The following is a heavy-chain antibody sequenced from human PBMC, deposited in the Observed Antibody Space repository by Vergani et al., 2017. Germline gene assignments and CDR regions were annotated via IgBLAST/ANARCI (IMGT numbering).Heavy chain of an antibody. D-gene: IGHD3-3*01. V-gene: IGHV4-59*01. CDR3: ARADYDFWSGYYLDY. CDR2: IYYSGST. J-gene: IGHJ4*02. CDR1: GGSISSYY. Sequence: QVQLQESGPGLVKPSETLSLTCTVSGGSISSYYWSCIRQPPGKGLEWIGYIYYSGSTNYNPSLKSRVTISVDTSKNQFSLKLSSVTAADTAVYYCARADYDFWSGYYLDYWGQGTLVTVSS.